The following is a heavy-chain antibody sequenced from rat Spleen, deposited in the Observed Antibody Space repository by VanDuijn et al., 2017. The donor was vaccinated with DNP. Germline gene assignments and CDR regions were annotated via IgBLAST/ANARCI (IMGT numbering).Heavy chain of an antibody. J-gene: IGHJ3*01. Sequence: EVQLVESGGGLVQPGRSMKLSCAASGFTFNNYYMAWVRQAPTKGLEWVASISTGGGNTYYRDSVKGRFTISRDNAKNTQYLQMDSLRSEDTATYYCARQGNVYYGFLFAYWGQGTLVTVSS. CDR2: ISTGGGNT. CDR3: ARQGNVYYGFLFAY. V-gene: IGHV5-25*01. CDR1: GFTFNNYY. D-gene: IGHD1-6*01.